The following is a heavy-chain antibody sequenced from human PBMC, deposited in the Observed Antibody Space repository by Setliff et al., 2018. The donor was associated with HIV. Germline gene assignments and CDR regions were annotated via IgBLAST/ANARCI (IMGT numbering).Heavy chain of an antibody. Sequence: ASVKVSCKASGYTFTSYYMHWVRQAPGQGLEWMGIINPSGGSTSYAQKFQGRVTISVDTSKNSFSLRLSSVTAADTAVYYCARVNALIRAPFDYWGQGALVTVSS. CDR2: INPSGGST. J-gene: IGHJ4*02. V-gene: IGHV1-46*01. CDR1: GYTFTSYY. CDR3: ARVNALIRAPFDY.